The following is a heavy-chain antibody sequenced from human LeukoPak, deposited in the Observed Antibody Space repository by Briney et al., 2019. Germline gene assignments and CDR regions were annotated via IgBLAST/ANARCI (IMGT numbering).Heavy chain of an antibody. CDR3: ARRMYFYDRSGYYQGYAFDI. CDR2: INPNSGGT. D-gene: IGHD3-22*01. V-gene: IGHV1-2*02. J-gene: IGHJ3*02. CDR1: GYTFTGYY. Sequence: ASVKVSCKASGYTFTGYYMHWVRQAPGQGLEWMGWINPNSGGTNYAQKFQGRVTMTRDTSISTAYMELSRLRSDDTAAYYCARRMYFYDRSGYYQGYAFDIWGQGTMVTVSS.